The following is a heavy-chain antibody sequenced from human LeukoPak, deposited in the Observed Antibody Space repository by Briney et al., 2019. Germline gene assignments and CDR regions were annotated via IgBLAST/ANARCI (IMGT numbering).Heavy chain of an antibody. J-gene: IGHJ4*02. CDR1: GFSFSSYA. CDR3: AKDFNQYGDD. V-gene: IGHV3-23*01. D-gene: IGHD4-17*01. Sequence: PGGSLRPSCASSGFSFSSYAMIWVRQAPGKGLEWVSGIGGSGVSTYYADSVKGRFTISRDNSKNTLYLQMNSLRAEDTAIYYCAKDFNQYGDDWGQGTLVTVSS. CDR2: IGGSGVST.